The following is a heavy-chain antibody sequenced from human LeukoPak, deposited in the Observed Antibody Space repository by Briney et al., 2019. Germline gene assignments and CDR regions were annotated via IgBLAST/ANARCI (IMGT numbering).Heavy chain of an antibody. J-gene: IGHJ4*02. V-gene: IGHV1-18*01. CDR3: ARDPSNTSGYYVYHDY. CDR2: ISCYNGDT. D-gene: IGHD6-19*01. Sequence: ASVKVSCKASGYTFNKYGISWVRQAPGQGLEWMGWISCYNGDTRYAPKFQGRVTMTKDTSTSTVHMELRSLRSDDTAVYYCARDPSNTSGYYVYHDYWGQGALVTVSS. CDR1: GYTFNKYG.